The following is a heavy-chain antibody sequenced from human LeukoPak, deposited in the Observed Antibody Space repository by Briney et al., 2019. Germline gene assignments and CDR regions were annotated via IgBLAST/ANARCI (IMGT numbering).Heavy chain of an antibody. CDR2: ISGSGGST. Sequence: TGGSLRLSCAASGFTFSSYAMSWVRQAPGKGLEWVSAISGSGGSTYYADSVRGRFTISRDNSKNTLFLQMSSLRAEDTAVYYCARDTFYSSGVYGLDVWGQGTTVTVSS. V-gene: IGHV3-23*01. CDR1: GFTFSSYA. D-gene: IGHD3-22*01. J-gene: IGHJ6*02. CDR3: ARDTFYSSGVYGLDV.